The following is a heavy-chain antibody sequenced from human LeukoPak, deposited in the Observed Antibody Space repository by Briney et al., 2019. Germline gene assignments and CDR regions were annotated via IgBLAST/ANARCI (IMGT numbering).Heavy chain of an antibody. J-gene: IGHJ4*02. D-gene: IGHD6-19*01. V-gene: IGHV4-39*07. CDR1: GGSISSSSYY. Sequence: SETLSLTCTVSGGSISSSSYYWGWIRQPPGKGLEWIGSIYYSGSTYYNPSLKSRVTISVDTSKNQFSLKLSSVTAADTAVYYCARDRPHSSGFITDYWGQGTLVTVSS. CDR2: IYYSGST. CDR3: ARDRPHSSGFITDY.